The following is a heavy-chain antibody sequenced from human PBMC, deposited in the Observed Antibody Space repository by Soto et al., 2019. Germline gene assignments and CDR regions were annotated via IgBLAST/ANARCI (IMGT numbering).Heavy chain of an antibody. Sequence: XGSLRLSCAASGFTFSSYSMNWVRQAPGKGLEWVSSISSSSSYIYYADSVKGRFTISRDNAKNSLYLQMNSLRAEDTAVYYCARALLYSSSWTYDYYYYYGMDVWGQGTTVTVPS. CDR3: ARALLYSSSWTYDYYYYYGMDV. CDR2: ISSSSSYI. D-gene: IGHD6-13*01. J-gene: IGHJ6*02. CDR1: GFTFSSYS. V-gene: IGHV3-21*01.